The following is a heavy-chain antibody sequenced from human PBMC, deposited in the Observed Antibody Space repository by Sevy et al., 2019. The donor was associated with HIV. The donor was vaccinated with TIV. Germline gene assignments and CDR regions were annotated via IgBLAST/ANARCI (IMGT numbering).Heavy chain of an antibody. D-gene: IGHD3-3*01. CDR3: TGETVFGATWFAP. CDR2: IKSKTDGGSA. Sequence: GGSLRLSCAASGYTFNNAWMSWVRQAPGKGLEWLGRIKSKTDGGSAEYASPVKGRFTISRDDSKSTLYLQMNRLRTADSGVYYCTGETVFGATWFAPRGQRDLATVCS. V-gene: IGHV3-15*01. J-gene: IGHJ5*02. CDR1: GYTFNNAW.